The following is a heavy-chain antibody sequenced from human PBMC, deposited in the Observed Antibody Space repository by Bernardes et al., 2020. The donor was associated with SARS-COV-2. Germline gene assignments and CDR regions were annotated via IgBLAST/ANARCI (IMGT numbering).Heavy chain of an antibody. J-gene: IGHJ3*02. Sequence: WGSLSLSCAASGFTFSSDYDMHCVLQAPGEGLERVAVISSDGANKYYADSVKRRFTLSRDNSKNTLYLKMNSLTTEDTAVYYCAKESLYYDSSAYRSADAFNIWGQGTMVTVSS. CDR3: AKESLYYDSSAYRSADAFNI. CDR1: GFTFSSDYD. D-gene: IGHD3-22*01. CDR2: ISSDGANK. V-gene: IGHV3-30*18.